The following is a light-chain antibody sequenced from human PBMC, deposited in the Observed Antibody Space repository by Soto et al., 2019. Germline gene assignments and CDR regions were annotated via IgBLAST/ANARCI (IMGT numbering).Light chain of an antibody. CDR2: EVS. Sequence: QSALTQPPSASGSPGQSVTISCTGTSSDVGGYNYVSWYQQHPGKAPKLMIYEVSKRPSGVSDRFSGSKSGNTASLTVSGLQADDEADYYCSAYAGSNKFLVFGRGTKLTVL. CDR1: SSDVGGYNY. CDR3: SAYAGSNKFLV. V-gene: IGLV2-8*01. J-gene: IGLJ2*01.